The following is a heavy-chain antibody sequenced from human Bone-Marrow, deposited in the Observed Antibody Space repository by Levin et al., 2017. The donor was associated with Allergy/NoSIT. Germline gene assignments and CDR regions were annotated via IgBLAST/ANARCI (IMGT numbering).Heavy chain of an antibody. J-gene: IGHJ4*02. D-gene: IGHD4-11*01. CDR2: INPTGGGT. V-gene: IGHV1-46*01. CDR3: ARADINPDYSSTCYFAY. CDR1: GYTFTNYY. Sequence: ASVKVSCKASGYTFTNYYIHWVRQAPGGGVEWMGGINPTGGGTNYAQMFQGRVTLTRDTSTSTVYMELSSLTVEDTGVYYCARADINPDYSSTCYFAYWGQGTLVTVSS.